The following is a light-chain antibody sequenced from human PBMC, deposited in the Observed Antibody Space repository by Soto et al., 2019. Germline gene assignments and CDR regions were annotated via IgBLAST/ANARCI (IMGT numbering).Light chain of an antibody. CDR1: SGSIASYY. V-gene: IGLV6-57*04. J-gene: IGLJ2*01. CDR2: EDN. CDR3: QSYDSSNPVV. Sequence: NFLLTQPHSVSESPGKTVTISCTRSSGSIASYYVQWYQQRPGSAPTTVIYEDNQRPSGVPDRFSGSIDSSSNSASLTISGLKTEDEADYYCQSYDSSNPVVFGGGTKVTVL.